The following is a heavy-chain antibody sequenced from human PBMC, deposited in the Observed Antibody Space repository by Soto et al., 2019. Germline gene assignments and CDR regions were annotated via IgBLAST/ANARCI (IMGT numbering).Heavy chain of an antibody. D-gene: IGHD6-6*01. CDR3: ARVGSSAPWFDP. CDR2: IIPIFGTA. CDR1: GGTFSSYA. V-gene: IGHV1-69*06. J-gene: IGHJ5*02. Sequence: SVKVSCTASGGTFSSYAISRVRQAPGQGLEWMGGIIPIFGTANYAQKFQGRVTITADKSTSTAYMELSSLRSEDTAVYYCARVGSSAPWFDPWGQGTLVTVSS.